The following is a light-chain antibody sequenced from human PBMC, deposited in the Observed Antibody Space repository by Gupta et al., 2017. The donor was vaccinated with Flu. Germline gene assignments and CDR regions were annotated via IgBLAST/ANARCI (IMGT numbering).Light chain of an antibody. CDR3: QQTYTTPWT. Sequence: DVQMTQSPFSLSASVGDRVTITCRASQNKNMYLNWYQQKPGKAPDVLIYSASSLQSGVPLRFSGSGSGTDFTLTISSLQPEDFATYYCQQTYTTPWTFGRGTKVEV. CDR2: SAS. V-gene: IGKV1-39*01. J-gene: IGKJ1*01. CDR1: QNKNMY.